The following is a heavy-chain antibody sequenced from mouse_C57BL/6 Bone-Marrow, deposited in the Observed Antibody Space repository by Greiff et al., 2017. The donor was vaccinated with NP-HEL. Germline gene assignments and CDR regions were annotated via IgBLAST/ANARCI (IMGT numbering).Heavy chain of an antibody. D-gene: IGHD2-3*01. Sequence: EVQLQQSGAELVRPGASVKLSCTASGFNIKDDYMHWVKQRPEQGLEWIGWIDPENGDTEYASKFQGKATITADTSSNTAYLQLSSLTSEDTAVYYCYDGYYVDYWGQGTTLTVSS. J-gene: IGHJ2*01. CDR1: GFNIKDDY. V-gene: IGHV14-4*01. CDR3: YDGYYVDY. CDR2: IDPENGDT.